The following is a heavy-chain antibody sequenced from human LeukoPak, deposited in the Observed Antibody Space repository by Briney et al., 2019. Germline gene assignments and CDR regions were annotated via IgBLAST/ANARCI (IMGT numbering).Heavy chain of an antibody. Sequence: SETLSLTCTVSGGSISSHYWSWIRQPPGKRLEWIGYIYYSGSTNYNPSLKSRVTISVDTSKHQFSLKLSSVTAADTAVYYCAREGPGNFDWLLPGKADAFDIWGQGTMVTVSS. CDR3: AREGPGNFDWLLPGKADAFDI. CDR1: GGSISSHY. V-gene: IGHV4-59*11. CDR2: IYYSGST. D-gene: IGHD3-9*01. J-gene: IGHJ3*02.